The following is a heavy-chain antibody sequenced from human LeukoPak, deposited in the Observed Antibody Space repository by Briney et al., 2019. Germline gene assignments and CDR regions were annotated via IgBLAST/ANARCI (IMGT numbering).Heavy chain of an antibody. CDR3: ARGVRFLEWLPAGGLDP. CDR2: IYYSGST. J-gene: IGHJ5*02. Sequence: PSETLSLTCTVSGGSISSYYWSWIRQPPGKGLEWIGYIYYSGSTNYNPSLKSRVTISVDTSKNQFSLKLSSVTAADTAVYYCARGVRFLEWLPAGGLDPWGQGTLVTVSS. CDR1: GGSISSYY. V-gene: IGHV4-59*01. D-gene: IGHD3-3*01.